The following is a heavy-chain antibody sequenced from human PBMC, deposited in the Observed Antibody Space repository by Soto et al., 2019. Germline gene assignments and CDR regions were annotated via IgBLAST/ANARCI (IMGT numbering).Heavy chain of an antibody. CDR2: FFYSGTT. J-gene: IGHJ6*02. V-gene: IGHV4-39*07. CDR3: ARDNILGILYGGMDV. CDR1: GGSISTSGNY. Sequence: SETLSLTCTVSGGSISTSGNYWGWIRQSPGKGLEWIGGFFYSGTTYYNPSLKSRVTISVDTSKNQFSLKLSSVTAADTAVYYCARDNILGILYGGMDVWGQGTTVTVSS. D-gene: IGHD3-3*01.